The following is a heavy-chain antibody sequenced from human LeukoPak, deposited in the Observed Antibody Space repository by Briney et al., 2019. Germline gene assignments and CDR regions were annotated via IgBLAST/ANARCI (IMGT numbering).Heavy chain of an antibody. J-gene: IGHJ4*02. CDR3: ARDQGPTISAAGLFDY. CDR1: AGSLTSYL. CDR2: IYNTGST. Sequence: PSETLSLTCTVSAGSLTSYLWSWIRQPAGKGLEWIGRIYNTGSTKYNPSLKSRVSMSVDTSMNQFSLKLNSVTAADTAVYYCARDQGPTISAAGLFDYWGQGILATVSS. D-gene: IGHD6-13*01. V-gene: IGHV4-4*07.